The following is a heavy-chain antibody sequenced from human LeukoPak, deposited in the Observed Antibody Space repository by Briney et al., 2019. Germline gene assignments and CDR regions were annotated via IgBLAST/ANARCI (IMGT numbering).Heavy chain of an antibody. D-gene: IGHD2-21*02. CDR3: AADAHCGDDCYPLGGV. V-gene: IGHV1-58*01. CDR1: GFTFTSSA. J-gene: IGHJ6*02. Sequence: SVKVSCKASGFTFTSSAVQWVRQARGQRLERIGWIVVGSGNTDYAQKFQERVIITRDMSRDTAYMELSSLRSEDTAVYYCAADAHCGDDCYPLGGVWGQGTTVTVSS. CDR2: IVVGSGNT.